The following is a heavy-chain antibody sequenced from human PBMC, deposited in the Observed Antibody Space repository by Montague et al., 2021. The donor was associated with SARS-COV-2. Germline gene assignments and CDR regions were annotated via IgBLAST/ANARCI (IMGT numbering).Heavy chain of an antibody. J-gene: IGHJ4*02. Sequence: CAISGDRVSSNSAAWNCLRQSPSRGLEWLGRTYYRSKWYNDYAVSVKSRITINPDTSKNQFSLQLNSVTPEDTAVYYCARGGSWLYYFDYWGQGTLVTVSS. CDR3: ARGGSWLYYFDY. CDR1: GDRVSSNSAA. D-gene: IGHD6-13*01. CDR2: TYYRSKWYN. V-gene: IGHV6-1*01.